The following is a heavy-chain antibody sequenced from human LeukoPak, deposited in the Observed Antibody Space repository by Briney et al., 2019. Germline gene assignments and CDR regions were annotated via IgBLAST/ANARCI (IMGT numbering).Heavy chain of an antibody. D-gene: IGHD5-18*01. CDR2: ISSSGGPI. V-gene: IGHV3-48*03. J-gene: IGHJ4*02. CDR1: GITFSSYE. CDR3: ARGFRDTAMFLDY. Sequence: GGSLRLSCVASGITFSSYEMNWVRQAPGKGLEWILCISSSGGPIYYADSVKGRFTISRDNAKNSLYLQMNSLRAEDTAVYYCARGFRDTAMFLDYWGQGTLVTVSS.